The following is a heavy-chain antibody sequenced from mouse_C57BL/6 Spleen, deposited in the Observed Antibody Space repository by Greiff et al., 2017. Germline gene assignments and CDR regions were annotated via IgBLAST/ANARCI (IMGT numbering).Heavy chain of an antibody. V-gene: IGHV2-6*03. D-gene: IGHD2-2*01. CDR1: GFSLTSYG. Sequence: VKLVESGPGLVAPSQSLSITCTVSGFSLTSYGVHWVRQPPGKGLEWLVVIWSDGSTTYNSALKSRLSISKDNSKSQVFLKMNSLQTDDTAMYYCAIYYGYGQGYAMDNWGQGTSVTVSS. J-gene: IGHJ4*01. CDR2: IWSDGST. CDR3: AIYYGYGQGYAMDN.